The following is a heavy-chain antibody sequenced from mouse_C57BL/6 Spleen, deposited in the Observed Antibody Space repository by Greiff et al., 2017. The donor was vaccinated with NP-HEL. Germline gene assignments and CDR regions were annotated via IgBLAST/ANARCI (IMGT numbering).Heavy chain of an antibody. D-gene: IGHD1-1*01. CDR2: IYPRSGNT. J-gene: IGHJ2*01. CDR1: GYTFTSYG. CDR3: ARSIITTVVAADYFDY. V-gene: IGHV1-81*01. Sequence: VQLQQSGAELARPGASVKLSCKASGYTFTSYGISWVKQRTGQGLEWIGEIYPRSGNTYYNEKFKGKATLTADKSSSTAYMELRSLTSEDSAVYFCARSIITTVVAADYFDYWGQGTTLTVSS.